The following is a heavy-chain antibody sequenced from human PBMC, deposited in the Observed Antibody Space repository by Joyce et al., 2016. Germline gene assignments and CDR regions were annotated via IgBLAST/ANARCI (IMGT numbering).Heavy chain of an antibody. CDR3: AGVHFGSGTFYFYYLDV. CDR2: VDHTGTT. CDR1: GASISDSY. D-gene: IGHD3-10*01. V-gene: IGHV4-59*01. Sequence: QVELQESGPGLVKPSETLSLTCTVSGASISDSYWTWVRQSTGRGLEGVSYVDHTGTTNYIPYLKSRVTILRDTSKNQFSLKLTSVTAADTAVYYCAGVHFGSGTFYFYYLDVWGKGTSVIVSS. J-gene: IGHJ6*03.